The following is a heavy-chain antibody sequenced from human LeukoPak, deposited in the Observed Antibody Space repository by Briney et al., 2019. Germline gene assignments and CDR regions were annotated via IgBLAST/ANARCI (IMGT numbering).Heavy chain of an antibody. J-gene: IGHJ4*02. V-gene: IGHV3-53*01. CDR2: IYSGGRT. D-gene: IGHD6-19*01. CDR3: ARETRTGYSSG. CDR1: GFTVSSNY. Sequence: PGGSLRLSCAASGFTVSSNYMSWVRQAPGKGLEWVSVIYSGGRTYYADSVKGRFTISRDNSKNTLYLQMNSLRAEDTAVYYCARETRTGYSSGWGQGTLVTVSS.